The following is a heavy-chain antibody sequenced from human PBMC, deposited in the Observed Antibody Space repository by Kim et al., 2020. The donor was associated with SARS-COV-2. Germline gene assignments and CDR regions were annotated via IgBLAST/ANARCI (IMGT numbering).Heavy chain of an antibody. J-gene: IGHJ4*02. CDR3: ARRGVPNPFDY. D-gene: IGHD2-8*01. V-gene: IGHV3-23*01. Sequence: GGSLRLSCAASGFIFNNVAMTWVRQASGKVLEWLTRTNDGSTYNADSEKGRFTVSRDNFKNTVYLQMNSLRVEDTAVYYCARRGVPNPFDYWGQGTLVTVSS. CDR2: TNDGST. CDR1: GFIFNNVA.